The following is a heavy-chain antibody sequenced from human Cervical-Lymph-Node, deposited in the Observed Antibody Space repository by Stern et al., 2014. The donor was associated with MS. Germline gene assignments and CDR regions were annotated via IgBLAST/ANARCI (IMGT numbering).Heavy chain of an antibody. CDR3: ARARVGDYARSPHLDS. D-gene: IGHD4-17*01. J-gene: IGHJ4*02. Sequence: EVQLVESGGGLVKPGESLRLSCDASGFTFSHYSINWVRQAPAKGLEWISSISNNSTDASDAASVEGRFTIARDSAKDSVSLHMVSLRAEDTAVYYCARARVGDYARSPHLDSWGQGTLVTVSS. CDR1: GFTFSHYS. CDR2: ISNNSTDA. V-gene: IGHV3-21*01.